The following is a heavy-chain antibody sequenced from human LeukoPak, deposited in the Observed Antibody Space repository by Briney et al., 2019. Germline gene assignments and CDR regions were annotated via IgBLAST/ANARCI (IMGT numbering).Heavy chain of an antibody. CDR1: GYSFTSYR. J-gene: IGHJ3*02. V-gene: IGHV5-51*01. D-gene: IGHD2-8*02. Sequence: GESLKISCKGSGYSFTSYRIGWVRQMPGKGLEWMGIIYPGDSDTRYSPSFQGQVTISADKSISTAYLQWSSLKASDTAMYYCARPTGGVQDWNDAFDIWGQGTMVTVSS. CDR2: IYPGDSDT. CDR3: ARPTGGVQDWNDAFDI.